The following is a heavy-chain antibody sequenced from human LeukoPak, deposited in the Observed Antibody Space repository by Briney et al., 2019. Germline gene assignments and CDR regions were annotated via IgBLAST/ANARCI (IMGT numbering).Heavy chain of an antibody. CDR3: ARDLGSSHDY. CDR2: ISSSTTTI. V-gene: IGHV3-48*02. D-gene: IGHD6-13*01. J-gene: IGHJ4*02. CDR1: GFTFSTYS. Sequence: PGGSLRLSSAASGFTFSTYSMNWVRQAPGKGLEWVSSISSSTTTIYYADSVKGRFTISRDNAKNSLYLQMNSLRDEDTAVYYCARDLGSSHDYWGQGTLVTVSS.